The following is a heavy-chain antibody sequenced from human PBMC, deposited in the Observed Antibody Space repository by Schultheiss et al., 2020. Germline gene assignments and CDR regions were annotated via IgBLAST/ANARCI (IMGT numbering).Heavy chain of an antibody. CDR3: ARILISSASWNSYYGMDF. CDR1: GFSLSTSGMC. D-gene: IGHD1/OR15-1a*01. V-gene: IGHV2-70*01. Sequence: SGPTLVKPTQTLTLTCTFSGFSLSTSGMCVSWIRQPPGKALEWLALIDWDDDKYYSTSLKTRLTISKDTSKNQVVLTMTNMDPVDTATYYCARILISSASWNSYYGMDFWGQGTMVTVSS. CDR2: IDWDDDK. J-gene: IGHJ6*02.